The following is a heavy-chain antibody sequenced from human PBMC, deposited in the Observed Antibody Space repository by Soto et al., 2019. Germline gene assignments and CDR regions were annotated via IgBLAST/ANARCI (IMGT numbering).Heavy chain of an antibody. CDR3: ASLRYYFILTGYSPGWFAP. J-gene: IGHJ5*02. D-gene: IGHD3-9*01. CDR1: GGSISSYY. V-gene: IGHV4-59*01. CDR2: IYYSGST. Sequence: PSETLSLTCTVSGGSISSYYWSWIRQPPGKGLEWIGYIYYSGSTNYNPSLKSRVTISVDTSKNQFSLKLSSVTAADTAVYYCASLRYYFILTGYSPGWFAPWGQGTLVTVSS.